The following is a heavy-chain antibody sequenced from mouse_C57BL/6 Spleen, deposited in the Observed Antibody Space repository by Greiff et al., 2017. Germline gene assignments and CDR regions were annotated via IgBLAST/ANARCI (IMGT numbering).Heavy chain of an antibody. CDR2: ISSGGSYT. D-gene: IGHD1-1*01. CDR1: GFTFSSYG. V-gene: IGHV5-6*01. CDR3: ARGYYGSSSYWYFDV. J-gene: IGHJ1*03. Sequence: EVKLMESGGDLVKPGGSLKLSCAASGFTFSSYGMSWVRQTPDQRLEWVATISSGGSYTYYPDSVKGRFTISRDNAKNTLYLQLSSLKSEDTAMYYCARGYYGSSSYWYFDVWGTGPTVTASS.